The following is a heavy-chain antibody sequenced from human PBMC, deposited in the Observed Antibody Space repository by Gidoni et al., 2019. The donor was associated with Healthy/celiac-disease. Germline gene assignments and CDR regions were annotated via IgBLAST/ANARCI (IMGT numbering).Heavy chain of an antibody. V-gene: IGHV3-48*02. D-gene: IGHD3-22*01. Sequence: EVQLVESGGGLVQPGGSLRLSCAASGFTFSSYSMNWVRQAPGKGLDWVSYISSSSSTIYYADSVKGRFTISRDNAKNSLYLQMNSLRDEDTAVYYCARDIYDSSGYSVDYWGQGTLVTVSS. J-gene: IGHJ4*02. CDR3: ARDIYDSSGYSVDY. CDR1: GFTFSSYS. CDR2: ISSSSSTI.